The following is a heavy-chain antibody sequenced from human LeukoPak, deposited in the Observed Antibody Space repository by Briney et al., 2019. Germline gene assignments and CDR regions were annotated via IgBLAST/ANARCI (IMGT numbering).Heavy chain of an antibody. Sequence: PGMSLRLSCAASGFTFDDYAMHWVRQAPGKGLEWVSGISWNSGSIGYADSVKGRFTISRDNAKNTLYLQMNSLRAEDTAVYYCARDNPSLFDYWGQGTLVTVSS. J-gene: IGHJ4*02. CDR3: ARDNPSLFDY. CDR1: GFTFDDYA. V-gene: IGHV3-9*01. CDR2: ISWNSGSI.